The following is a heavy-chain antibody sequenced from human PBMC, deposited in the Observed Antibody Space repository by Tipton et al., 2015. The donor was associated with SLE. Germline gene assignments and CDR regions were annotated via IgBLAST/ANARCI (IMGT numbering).Heavy chain of an antibody. CDR1: GGSISSTAYY. CDR2: IYYSGSS. J-gene: IGHJ3*02. CDR3: ARQNIVATRGAFDI. D-gene: IGHD5-12*01. Sequence: TLSLTCTVSGGSISSTAYYWGWIRQPPGKGLEWIGIIYYSGSSYCNPSLKSRVTISVDTSKNQFSLGLSSVTAADTAVYYCARQNIVATRGAFDIWGQGTMVTVSS. V-gene: IGHV4-39*01.